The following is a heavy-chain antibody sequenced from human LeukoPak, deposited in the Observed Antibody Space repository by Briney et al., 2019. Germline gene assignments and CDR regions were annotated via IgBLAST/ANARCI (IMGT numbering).Heavy chain of an antibody. CDR1: GYTFTGYY. CDR3: ARGPYAKGYYYYYYMDV. Sequence: ASVKVSCKASGYTFTGYYMHWVRQAPGQGLEWMGWINPNSGGTNYAQRFQGRVTMTRDTSISTAYMELSRLRSDDTAVYYCARGPYAKGYYYYYYMDVWGKGTTVTVSS. CDR2: INPNSGGT. D-gene: IGHD2-2*01. J-gene: IGHJ6*03. V-gene: IGHV1-2*02.